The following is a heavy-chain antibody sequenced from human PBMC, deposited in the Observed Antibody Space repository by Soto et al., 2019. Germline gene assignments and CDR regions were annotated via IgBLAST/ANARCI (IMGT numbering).Heavy chain of an antibody. J-gene: IGHJ3*01. CDR1: GLTVSGKKY. D-gene: IGHD4-4*01. V-gene: IGHV3-53*01. CDR2: FYDLDGT. CDR3: ATWHLQEHAYDV. Sequence: GGSLRLSCAVSGLTVSGKKYVAWVRQAPGEGLEWVSGFYDLDGTYYADSLKGRFTTSGDSSRTIVYLQMNGLRPEDTAVYYCATWHLQEHAYDVWGQGTTVTVSS.